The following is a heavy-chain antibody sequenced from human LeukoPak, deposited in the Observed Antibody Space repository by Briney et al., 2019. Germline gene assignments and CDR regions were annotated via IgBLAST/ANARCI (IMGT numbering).Heavy chain of an antibody. D-gene: IGHD1-26*01. J-gene: IGHJ4*02. V-gene: IGHV4-39*01. CDR2: IYYSGIT. Sequence: SETLSLTCTVSGDSISSSSYYCGWLRQPPGKGLEWIGTIYYSGITYYSPALKSRDTISVDTAHDQFSLKRSSVTAADTALYYCSTSRGTSYYFDYWGLGTLVTVSS. CDR1: GDSISSSSYY. CDR3: STSRGTSYYFDY.